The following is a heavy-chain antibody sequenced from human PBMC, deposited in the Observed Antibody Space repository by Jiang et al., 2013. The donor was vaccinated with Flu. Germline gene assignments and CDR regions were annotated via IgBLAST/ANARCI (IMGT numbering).Heavy chain of an antibody. D-gene: IGHD5-18*01. CDR1: GGSISSYY. V-gene: IGHV4-59*08. J-gene: IGHJ6*04. CDR2: IYYSGST. CDR3: ASQNGYSYGRPPYYYYGMDV. Sequence: GPGLVKPSETLSLTCTVSGGSISSYYWSWIRQPPGKGLEWIGYIYYSGSTNYNPSLKSRVTISVDTSKNQFSLKLSSVTAADTAVYYCASQNGYSYGRPPYYYYGMDVWGKGTTVTVSS.